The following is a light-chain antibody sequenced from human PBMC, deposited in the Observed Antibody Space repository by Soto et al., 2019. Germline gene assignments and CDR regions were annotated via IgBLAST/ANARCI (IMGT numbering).Light chain of an antibody. CDR1: QSISSK. Sequence: EIVLTQSPATLSVSPGERVTLSCRASQSISSKLGWYQQRPGQAPRLLIYGASTRATGIPARFSGSGSGTAFTLTISSLRSEDVAVYYCPQYDTKRRISFGQGTRLEIK. CDR2: GAS. J-gene: IGKJ5*01. V-gene: IGKV3-15*01. CDR3: PQYDTKRRIS.